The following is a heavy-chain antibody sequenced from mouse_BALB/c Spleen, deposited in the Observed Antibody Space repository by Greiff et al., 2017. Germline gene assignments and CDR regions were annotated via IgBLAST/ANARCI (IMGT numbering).Heavy chain of an antibody. Sequence: EVKLVESGGGLVQPGGSLKLSCAASGFTFSSYTMSWVRQTPEKRLEWVAYISNGGGSTYYPDTVKGRFTISRDNAKNTLYLQMSSLKSEDTAMYYCTRDTMIKGGFAYWGQGTLVTVSA. J-gene: IGHJ3*01. CDR3: TRDTMIKGGFAY. CDR2: ISNGGGST. V-gene: IGHV5-12-2*01. D-gene: IGHD2-4*01. CDR1: GFTFSSYT.